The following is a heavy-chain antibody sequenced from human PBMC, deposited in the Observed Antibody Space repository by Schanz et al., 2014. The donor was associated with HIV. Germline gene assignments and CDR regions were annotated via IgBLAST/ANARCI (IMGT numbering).Heavy chain of an antibody. J-gene: IGHJ5*02. D-gene: IGHD2-21*01. Sequence: QVQLVQSGAEVKKPGSSVKVSCRASGGTFSIYAINWVRQAPGQGLEWMGGIIPIFGAAKNAPKFQGRVTITADESTSTAYMELTGLNPEDTAIYYCARDDVLDSLASWGQGTLVTVSS. V-gene: IGHV1-69*01. CDR2: IIPIFGAA. CDR1: GGTFSIYA. CDR3: ARDDVLDSLAS.